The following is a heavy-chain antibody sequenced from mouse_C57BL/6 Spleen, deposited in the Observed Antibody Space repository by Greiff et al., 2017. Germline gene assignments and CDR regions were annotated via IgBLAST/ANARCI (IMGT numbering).Heavy chain of an antibody. CDR1: GYTFTSYW. CDR2: IDPSDSYT. CDR3: ATGDYGVGVDY. D-gene: IGHD2-4*01. Sequence: QVQLQQPGAELVKPGASVKLSCKASGYTFTSYWMQWVKQRPGQGLEWIGEIDPSDSYTNYNQKFKGKATLTVDTSSRTAYMQLSSLASEDSAVYYCATGDYGVGVDYWGQGTSVTVSS. V-gene: IGHV1-50*01. J-gene: IGHJ4*01.